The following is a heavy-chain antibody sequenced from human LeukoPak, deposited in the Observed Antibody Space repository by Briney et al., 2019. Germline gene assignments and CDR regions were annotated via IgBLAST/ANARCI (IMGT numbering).Heavy chain of an antibody. J-gene: IGHJ6*03. Sequence: SETLSLTCTVSGGPISSYYWSWIRQPPGKGLEWIGDIYYSGSTNYNPSLKSRVTISVDTSKNQFSLKLSSVTAADTAVYYCARDKRGEYCSGGSCYKDYYYYYMDVWGKGTTVTVSS. D-gene: IGHD2-15*01. CDR2: IYYSGST. CDR1: GGPISSYY. CDR3: ARDKRGEYCSGGSCYKDYYYYYMDV. V-gene: IGHV4-59*01.